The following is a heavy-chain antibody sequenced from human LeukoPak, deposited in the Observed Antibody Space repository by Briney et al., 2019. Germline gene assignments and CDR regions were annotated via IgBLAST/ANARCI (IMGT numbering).Heavy chain of an antibody. J-gene: IGHJ4*02. D-gene: IGHD3-3*01. Sequence: GASVKVSCKASGYTFTSYAMHWVRQAPGQRLEWMGWINAGNGNTKYSQKFQGRVTITRDTSASTAYMELSSLRSEDTAVYYCARVPAGAYYDFWSGPFGFDYWGQGTLVTVSS. CDR2: INAGNGNT. CDR3: ARVPAGAYYDFWSGPFGFDY. V-gene: IGHV1-3*01. CDR1: GYTFTSYA.